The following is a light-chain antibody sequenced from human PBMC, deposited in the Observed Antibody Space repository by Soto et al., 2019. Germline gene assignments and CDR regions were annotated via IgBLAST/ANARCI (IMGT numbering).Light chain of an antibody. CDR2: EGS. J-gene: IGLJ2*01. CDR1: SSDVGSYNL. CDR3: CSYAGSSTYVL. Sequence: QSALTQPASVSGSPGQSITISCTGTSSDVGSYNLVSWYQQHPGKAPKLMIYEGSKRPSGDSNRFSGSKSGNTASLTISGPHAEDEADYSCCSYAGSSTYVLFGGGTKVTV. V-gene: IGLV2-23*01.